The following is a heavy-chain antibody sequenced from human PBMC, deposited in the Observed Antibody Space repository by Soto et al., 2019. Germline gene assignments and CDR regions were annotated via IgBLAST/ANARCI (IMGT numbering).Heavy chain of an antibody. CDR3: AREHDSSDTLDY. CDR1: GFPFSSYA. J-gene: IGHJ4*02. CDR2: ISYDGSNK. D-gene: IGHD3-22*01. V-gene: IGHV3-30-3*01. Sequence: QVQLVESGGGVVQPGRSLRLSCAASGFPFSSYAMHWFRQAPGKGLEWVAVISYDGSNKYYADSVKGRFTISRDNSKNTLYLQMNSLRAEDTAVYYCAREHDSSDTLDYWGQGTLVTVSS.